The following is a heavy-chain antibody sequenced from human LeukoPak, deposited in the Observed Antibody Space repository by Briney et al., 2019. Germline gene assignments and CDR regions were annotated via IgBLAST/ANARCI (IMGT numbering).Heavy chain of an antibody. J-gene: IGHJ4*02. Sequence: GGSLRLSCAASGFTFSSYAMSWVRQAPGKGLEWVSAISGSGGSTYYADSVKGRFTISRDNSKNMLYLQMNSQRAEDTAVYYCAEAGYGTAIRNAFDYWGQGTLVTVSS. CDR1: GFTFSSYA. V-gene: IGHV3-23*01. CDR3: AEAGYGTAIRNAFDY. CDR2: ISGSGGST. D-gene: IGHD2-2*02.